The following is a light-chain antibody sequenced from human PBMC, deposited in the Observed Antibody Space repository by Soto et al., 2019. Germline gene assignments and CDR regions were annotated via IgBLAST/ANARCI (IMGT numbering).Light chain of an antibody. V-gene: IGKV3-20*01. CDR2: GAS. Sequence: EIVLTQSPGPLSLSPGERATLSCRASQSVSSSYLAWYQQKPGQAPRLLIYGASSRATGIPDRFSGSGSGTDFTLTISRLEPEDFAVYYCQQYGSSPWTFGQGNKGDIK. CDR3: QQYGSSPWT. J-gene: IGKJ1*01. CDR1: QSVSSSY.